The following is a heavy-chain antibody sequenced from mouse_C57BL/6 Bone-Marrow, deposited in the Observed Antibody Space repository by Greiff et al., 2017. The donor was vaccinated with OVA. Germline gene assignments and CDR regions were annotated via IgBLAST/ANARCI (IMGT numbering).Heavy chain of an antibody. V-gene: IGHV1-5*01. D-gene: IGHD2-3*01. CDR2: IYPGNSDT. CDR1: GYTFTSYW. J-gene: IGHJ1*03. CDR3: TRGVGYYPCYWYFDV. Sequence: VQLQQSGTVLARPGASVKMSCKTSGYTFTSYWMHWVKQRPGPGLEWIGAIYPGNSDTSYNQQFKGKAKLTAVTSASTAYMELSSLTNEDSAVYYCTRGVGYYPCYWYFDVWGTGTTVTVSS.